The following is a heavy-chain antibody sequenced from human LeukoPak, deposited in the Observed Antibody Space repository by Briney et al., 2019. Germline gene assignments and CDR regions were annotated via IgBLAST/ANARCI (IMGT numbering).Heavy chain of an antibody. CDR3: ARHAGRIAVAGRSRDAFDI. CDR1: GGSISSSSYY. J-gene: IGHJ3*02. Sequence: TSETLSLTCTVSGGSISSSSYYWGWIRQPPGKGLEWIGSIYYSGSTYYNPSLKSRVTISVDTSKNQFSLKLSSETAADTAVYYCARHAGRIAVAGRSRDAFDIWGQGTMVTVSS. D-gene: IGHD6-19*01. V-gene: IGHV4-39*01. CDR2: IYYSGST.